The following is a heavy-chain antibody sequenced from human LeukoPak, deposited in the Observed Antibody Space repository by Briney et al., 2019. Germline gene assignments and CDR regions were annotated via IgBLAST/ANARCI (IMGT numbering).Heavy chain of an antibody. CDR3: ATRGYVDYYFDY. V-gene: IGHV3-48*03. J-gene: IGHJ4*02. CDR2: ITSSGSTI. D-gene: IGHD5-12*01. Sequence: GGSLRLSCAASGFTFSRFDMNWVRQAPGKGLEWVSYITSSGSTIYYADSVKGRFTISRDNAKNSLYLQMNSLRAEDTAVYYCATRGYVDYYFDYWGQGTLVTVSS. CDR1: GFTFSRFD.